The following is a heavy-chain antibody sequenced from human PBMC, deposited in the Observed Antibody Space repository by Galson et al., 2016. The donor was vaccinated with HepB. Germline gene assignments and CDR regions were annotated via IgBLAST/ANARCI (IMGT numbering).Heavy chain of an antibody. Sequence: QSGAEVKKPGESLTISCKTSGYSFGNYWITWVRQMPGKGLEWLGRIDPSDSYTNYSPPFQGHVTISVDESISTAYLQWGSLKAADSGIYFCARLNGDQSGYYYHYMDVWGKGTTVTVSS. V-gene: IGHV5-10-1*01. CDR3: ARLNGDQSGYYYHYMDV. J-gene: IGHJ6*03. CDR1: GYSFGNYW. D-gene: IGHD4-17*01. CDR2: IDPSDSYT.